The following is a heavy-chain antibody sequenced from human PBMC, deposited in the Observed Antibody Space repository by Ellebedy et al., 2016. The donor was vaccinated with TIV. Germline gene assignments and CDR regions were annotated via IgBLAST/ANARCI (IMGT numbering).Heavy chain of an antibody. D-gene: IGHD3-16*01. Sequence: MPGGSLRLSCTVSGGSMSSSSFYWAWVRQPPGKGLEWIGSSYYSGSTYYNPSLKSRVTISVDKPKNQFSLKLSSVIAAETAVYYCARHLGVFYYGMDVWGRGTTVTVS. J-gene: IGHJ6*02. CDR1: GGSMSSSSFY. CDR3: ARHLGVFYYGMDV. CDR2: SYYSGST. V-gene: IGHV4-39*01.